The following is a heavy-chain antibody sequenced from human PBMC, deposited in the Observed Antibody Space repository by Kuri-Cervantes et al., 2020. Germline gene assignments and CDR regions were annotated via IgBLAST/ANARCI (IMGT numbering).Heavy chain of an antibody. V-gene: IGHV4-38-2*01. CDR2: IYHSGTT. J-gene: IGHJ6*03. CDR1: NYSISSGYY. Sequence: SETLSLTCGVFNYSISSGYYWGWIRQPPGKGLVWIGAIYHSGTTSYNPSLESRVTISVDTSKNQFSLKLSSVTAADTAVYYCVRHVGYDISGPYRYYYYMDVWGKGTTVTVSS. D-gene: IGHD3-22*01. CDR3: VRHVGYDISGPYRYYYYMDV.